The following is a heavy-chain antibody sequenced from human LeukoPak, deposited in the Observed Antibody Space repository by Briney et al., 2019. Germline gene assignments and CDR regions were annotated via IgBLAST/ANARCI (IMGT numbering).Heavy chain of an antibody. V-gene: IGHV1-2*02. Sequence: ALVKVSCKASGYTFTGYYMHWVRQAPGQGLEWMGWINPNSGGTNYAQKFQGRVTMTRDTPISTAYMELSRLRSDDTAVYYCARDREYYDFWSGYRTFDYWGQGTLVTVSS. CDR1: GYTFTGYY. CDR2: INPNSGGT. J-gene: IGHJ4*02. D-gene: IGHD3-3*01. CDR3: ARDREYYDFWSGYRTFDY.